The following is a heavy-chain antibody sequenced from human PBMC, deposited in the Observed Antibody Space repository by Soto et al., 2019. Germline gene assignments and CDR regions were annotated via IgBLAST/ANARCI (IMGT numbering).Heavy chain of an antibody. D-gene: IGHD1-1*01. J-gene: IGHJ3*02. CDR1: GYSFTSYW. V-gene: IGHV5-51*03. Sequence: PGESLKISCKGSGYSFTSYWIGWVRQMPGKGLEWMGIIYPGDSDTRYSPSFQGQVTISADKSISTAYLQWSSLKASDTAMYYFATRTHLQLERRPWDAFDIWGQGTMVTVSS. CDR3: ATRTHLQLERRPWDAFDI. CDR2: IYPGDSDT.